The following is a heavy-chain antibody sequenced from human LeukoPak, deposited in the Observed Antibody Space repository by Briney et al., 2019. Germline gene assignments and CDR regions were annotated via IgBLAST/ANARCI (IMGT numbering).Heavy chain of an antibody. Sequence: SETLSLTCTASGDSISSYYWSWIRQPPGKGLEWIGYIYYSGSTNYLPSLKTRVTISVDTSKNQFSLKLGSVTAADTAVDYCARDGYGGIDYWGQGILVTVSS. CDR2: IYYSGST. CDR1: GDSISSYY. CDR3: ARDGYGGIDY. D-gene: IGHD4-23*01. V-gene: IGHV4-59*01. J-gene: IGHJ4*02.